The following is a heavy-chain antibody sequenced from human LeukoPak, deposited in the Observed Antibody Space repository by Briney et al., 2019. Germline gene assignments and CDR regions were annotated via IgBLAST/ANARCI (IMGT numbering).Heavy chain of an antibody. Sequence: ASVKVSCKAFGYTFTSNYMHWVRQAPGQGPEWMGVISPSGGSTTYAQKFQGRVTLTRDMSTSTDYLELSSLRSEDTAVYYCAVGELGPWGQGTLVTVSS. CDR1: GYTFTSNY. CDR2: ISPSGGST. V-gene: IGHV1-46*01. CDR3: AVGELGP. J-gene: IGHJ5*02. D-gene: IGHD1-7*01.